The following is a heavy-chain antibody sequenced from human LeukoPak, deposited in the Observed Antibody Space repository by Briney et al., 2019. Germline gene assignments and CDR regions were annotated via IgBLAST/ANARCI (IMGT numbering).Heavy chain of an antibody. J-gene: IGHJ4*02. Sequence: VGSLRLSCAPSVFTFSIDSMNCGRQAPGKRLEWVSSISSSSSYIYYADSVKGRFTISRDNAKNSLYLQMNSLRAEETAVYYCAREHSSGYGYWGQGTLVTVSS. CDR3: AREHSSGYGY. D-gene: IGHD6-19*01. CDR1: VFTFSIDS. V-gene: IGHV3-21*01. CDR2: ISSSSSYI.